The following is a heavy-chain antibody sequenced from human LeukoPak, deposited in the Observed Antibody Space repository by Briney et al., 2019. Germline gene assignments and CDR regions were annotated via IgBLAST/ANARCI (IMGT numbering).Heavy chain of an antibody. J-gene: IGHJ5*02. D-gene: IGHD1-7*01. CDR2: IYTTGST. CDR3: ARAYSENYPDWFDP. V-gene: IGHV4-4*07. Sequence: SETLSLTCTVSGGSISSYYWSWIRQPAGKGLEWIGRIYTTGSTNYNPSLKSRGTMSIDTSKNQFSLKLASVTAADTAVYYCARAYSENYPDWFDPWGQGTLVTVSS. CDR1: GGSISSYY.